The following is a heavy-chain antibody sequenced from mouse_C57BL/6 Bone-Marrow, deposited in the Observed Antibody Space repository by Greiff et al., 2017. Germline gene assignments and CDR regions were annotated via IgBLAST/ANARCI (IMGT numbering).Heavy chain of an antibody. Sequence: EVQLQQSGPVLVKPGASVKMSCKASGYTFTDYYMNWVKQSHGKSLEWIGVINPYNGGTSYNQKFKGKATLTVDKSSSTAYMELNSLTSEDSAVYYCARPGSNYGAYWGQGTLVTVSA. D-gene: IGHD2-5*01. V-gene: IGHV1-19*01. CDR1: GYTFTDYY. CDR3: ARPGSNYGAY. J-gene: IGHJ3*01. CDR2: INPYNGGT.